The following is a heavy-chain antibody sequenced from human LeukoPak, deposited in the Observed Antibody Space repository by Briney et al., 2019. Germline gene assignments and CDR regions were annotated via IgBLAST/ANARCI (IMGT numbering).Heavy chain of an antibody. CDR2: ISGSGGST. V-gene: IGHV3-23*01. D-gene: IGHD3-9*01. Sequence: GGSLRLSCAASGFTFSSYAMSWVRQSPGKGLEWVSGISGSGGSTYYADSVKGRFTISRDNSKNTLYLQMNSLRAEDTAVYYCAKVGGITIYSFGPDYWGQGTLVTVSS. CDR3: AKVGGITIYSFGPDY. CDR1: GFTFSSYA. J-gene: IGHJ4*02.